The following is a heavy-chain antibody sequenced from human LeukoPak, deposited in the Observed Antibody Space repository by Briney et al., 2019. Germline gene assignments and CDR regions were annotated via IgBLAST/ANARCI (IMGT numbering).Heavy chain of an antibody. Sequence: SVTVSCTASGGTFSSYAISWVRQAPGQGLEWMGGIIPIFGTANYAQKFQGRVTITADESTSTAYMELSSLRSEDTAVYYCASNSGYYRDYDYWGQGTLVTVSS. CDR2: IIPIFGTA. CDR1: GGTFSSYA. D-gene: IGHD3-22*01. V-gene: IGHV1-69*13. CDR3: ASNSGYYRDYDY. J-gene: IGHJ4*02.